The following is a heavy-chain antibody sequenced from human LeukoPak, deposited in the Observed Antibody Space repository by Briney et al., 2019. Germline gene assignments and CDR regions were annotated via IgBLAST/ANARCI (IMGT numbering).Heavy chain of an antibody. V-gene: IGHV1-2*02. CDR3: ARDRHNTRTLDY. D-gene: IGHD1-14*01. CDR2: INPHSGDT. CDR1: RYTFTDYY. J-gene: IGHJ4*02. Sequence: ASVKVSCKASRYTFTDYYIHWVRQAPGQGLEWVGWINPHSGDTNYAQKFQGRVTMTRDTSISTVYMELSSLRSDDTAVYYCARDRHNTRTLDYWGQGTLVTVSS.